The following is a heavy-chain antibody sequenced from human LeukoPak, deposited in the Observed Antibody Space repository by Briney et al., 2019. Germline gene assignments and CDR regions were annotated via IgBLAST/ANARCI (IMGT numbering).Heavy chain of an antibody. CDR1: GFTLSIYE. D-gene: IGHD5-18*01. CDR3: ARDWDTDYSYDYYMDV. CDR2: ISGSGNVI. Sequence: PGGSVRLPCAASGFTLSIYEMNWVRQPPGKGLVGVSYISGSGNVIYYADSVKGRFTISRDNAKNSLYLQMNSLRAEDTAVYYCARDWDTDYSYDYYMDVWGKGTTVTVSS. V-gene: IGHV3-48*03. J-gene: IGHJ6*03.